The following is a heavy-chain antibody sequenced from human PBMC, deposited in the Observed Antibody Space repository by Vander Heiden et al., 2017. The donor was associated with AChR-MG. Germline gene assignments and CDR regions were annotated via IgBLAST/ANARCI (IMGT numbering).Heavy chain of an antibody. CDR3: AKADYGSVYYYYMDV. Sequence: EVQLLESGGGLVQPGGSLRLSCAASGFTFSSYAMSWVRQAPGKGLEWVSAISGSGSSTYYADSVKGRFTISRDNSKNTLYLQMNSLRAEDTAVYYCAKADYGSVYYYYMDVWGKGTTVTVSS. V-gene: IGHV3-23*01. CDR1: GFTFSSYA. CDR2: ISGSGSST. J-gene: IGHJ6*03. D-gene: IGHD3-10*01.